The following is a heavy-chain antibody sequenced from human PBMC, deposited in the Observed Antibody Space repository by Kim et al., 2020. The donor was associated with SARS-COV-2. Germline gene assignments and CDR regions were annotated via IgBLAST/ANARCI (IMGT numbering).Heavy chain of an antibody. CDR2: IWYDESKK. J-gene: IGHJ4*02. D-gene: IGHD1-1*01. CDR1: GFSLSSYG. V-gene: IGHV3-33*01. CDR3: LRDPDGGFSAPTGVDY. Sequence: GGSLRLSCAASGFSLSSYGMHWVRQAPGKGLEWLAVIWYDESKKYYADSVKGRFTISRDNSKSTLYLQMNSLRVEDTAVYYCLRDPDGGFSAPTGVDYWGQGPLITVSS.